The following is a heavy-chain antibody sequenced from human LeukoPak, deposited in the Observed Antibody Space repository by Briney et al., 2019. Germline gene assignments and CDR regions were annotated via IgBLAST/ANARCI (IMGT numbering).Heavy chain of an antibody. D-gene: IGHD3-10*01. Sequence: SGGSLRLSCTASGFRFGVFAMTWVRQAPGKGLEWVSAISTSGGSTYYSDSVKGRFTISRANSKNTLYLQMNSLRAEDTAVYYCAKEYGSGSYYYDYWGQGTLVTVSS. V-gene: IGHV3-23*01. J-gene: IGHJ4*02. CDR3: AKEYGSGSYYYDY. CDR1: GFRFGVFA. CDR2: ISTSGGST.